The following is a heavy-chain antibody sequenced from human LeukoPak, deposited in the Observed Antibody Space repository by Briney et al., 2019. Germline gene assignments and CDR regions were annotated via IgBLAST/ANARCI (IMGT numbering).Heavy chain of an antibody. D-gene: IGHD6-13*01. V-gene: IGHV3-21*01. J-gene: IGHJ4*02. CDR1: GFTFSSYY. CDR2: ISGSGGST. CDR3: ASSRGSWPDYFDY. Sequence: GGSLRLSCAGSGFTFSSYYMNWVRQAPGKGLEWVSAISGSGGSTYYADSVKGRFTISRDNAKNSLYLQMNSLRAEDTAVYYCASSRGSWPDYFDYWGQGTLVTVSS.